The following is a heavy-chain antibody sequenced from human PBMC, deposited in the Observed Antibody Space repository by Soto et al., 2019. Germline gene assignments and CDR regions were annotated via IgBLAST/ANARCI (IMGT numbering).Heavy chain of an antibody. J-gene: IGHJ2*01. CDR2: TYYRSKWYN. D-gene: IGHD1-26*01. CDR1: GDSVSSNSAA. V-gene: IGHV6-1*01. CDR3: ARDQVVGATTDNWYIDL. Sequence: SQTLLLTCAISGDSVSSNSAAWNWIRQSPSRGLEWLGRTYYRSKWYNDYAVSVKSRITINPDTSKNQFSLQLNSVTPEDTAVYYCARDQVVGATTDNWYIDLWGRGTLVTVSS.